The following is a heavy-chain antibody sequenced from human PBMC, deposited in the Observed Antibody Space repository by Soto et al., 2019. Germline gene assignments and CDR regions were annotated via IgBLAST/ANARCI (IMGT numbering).Heavy chain of an antibody. CDR1: GYTFTSYG. V-gene: IGHV1-18*01. CDR2: ISAYNGNT. J-gene: IGHJ6*02. D-gene: IGHD6-6*01. CDR3: ARGATRPSLYGMDV. Sequence: ASVKVSCKASGYTFTSYGISWVRQAPGQGLEWMVWISAYNGNTNYAQKLQGRVTMSTETSTSTAYMELRSLRSVDTAVYYCARGATRPSLYGMDVWGQGSTVTVSS.